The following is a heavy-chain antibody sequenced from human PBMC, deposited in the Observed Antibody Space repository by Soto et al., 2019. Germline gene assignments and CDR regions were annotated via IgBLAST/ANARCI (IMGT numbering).Heavy chain of an antibody. CDR3: ARRDCYNFDY. CDR1: GGAFSSYT. CDR2: IIPIRRKA. J-gene: IGHJ4*02. D-gene: IGHD2-21*01. V-gene: IGHV1-69*02. Sequence: ASVKVSCKASGGAFSSYTLSWVRQAPGQGLEWMGRIIPIRRKANYAQRFQGRGTITADISTSTAYMELSSLRSEDTAVYYCARRDCYNFDYWGQGTLVTVSS.